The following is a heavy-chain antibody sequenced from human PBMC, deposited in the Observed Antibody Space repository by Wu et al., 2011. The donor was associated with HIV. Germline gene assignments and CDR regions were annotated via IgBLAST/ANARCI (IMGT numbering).Heavy chain of an antibody. CDR2: ISAYNGDT. CDR3: ARRALTTVTSYEGWGYYMDV. Sequence: QVQLVQSGAEVKKPGSSVKVTCKASGGTFNTYAISWVRQAPGQGLEWMGWISAYNGDTNYAQKLQGRVTMTTDTSTSTAYMELRSLRSDDTAVYYCARRALTTVTSYEGWGYYMDVWGKGTTVTVSS. CDR1: GGTFNTYA. V-gene: IGHV1-18*04. D-gene: IGHD4-17*01. J-gene: IGHJ6*03.